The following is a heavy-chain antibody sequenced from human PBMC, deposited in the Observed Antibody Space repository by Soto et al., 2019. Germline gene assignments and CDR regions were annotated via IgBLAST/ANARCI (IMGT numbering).Heavy chain of an antibody. CDR1: GYSISSGYY. V-gene: IGHV4-38-2*01. D-gene: IGHD6-13*01. J-gene: IGHJ4*02. Sequence: SETLSLTCAVSGYSISSGYYWGWIRQPPGKGLEWIGSIYHSGSTYYNPSLKSRVTISVDTSKNQFSLKLSSVTTADTAVYYCARRTAAGTYSYWGQGTLVTVSS. CDR3: ARRTAAGTYSY. CDR2: IYHSGST.